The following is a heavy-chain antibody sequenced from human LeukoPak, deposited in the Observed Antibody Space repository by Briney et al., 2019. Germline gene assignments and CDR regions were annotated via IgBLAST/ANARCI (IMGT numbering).Heavy chain of an antibody. J-gene: IGHJ6*03. CDR3: ARARIQLWPYYYMDV. D-gene: IGHD5-18*01. Sequence: GGSLRLSCVASGFTFSSYWMSWVRQAPGKGLEWVANIKQDGSEKYYVDSVKGRFTISRDNAKKSLYLQMNSLRAKDTAVYYCARARIQLWPYYYMDVWGKGTTVTVSS. CDR1: GFTFSSYW. CDR2: IKQDGSEK. V-gene: IGHV3-7*01.